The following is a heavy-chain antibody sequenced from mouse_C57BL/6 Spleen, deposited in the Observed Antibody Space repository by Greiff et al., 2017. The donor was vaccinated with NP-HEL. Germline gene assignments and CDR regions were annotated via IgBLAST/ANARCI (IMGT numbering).Heavy chain of an antibody. CDR1: GYTFTDYY. J-gene: IGHJ4*01. Sequence: QVQLQQSGAELVRPGASVKLSCKASGYTFTDYYINWVKQRPGQGLEWIVRIYPGSGNTYYNEKFKGKATLTAEKSSSTAYMQLSSLTSEDSAVYFCARWNGYLYAMDYWGQGTSVTVSS. CDR2: IYPGSGNT. D-gene: IGHD2-2*01. CDR3: ARWNGYLYAMDY. V-gene: IGHV1-76*01.